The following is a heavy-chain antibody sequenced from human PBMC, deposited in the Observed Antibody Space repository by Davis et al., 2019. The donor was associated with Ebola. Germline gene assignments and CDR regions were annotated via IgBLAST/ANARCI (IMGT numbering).Heavy chain of an antibody. CDR1: GFTFSSYA. Sequence: PGGSLRLSCAASGFTFSSYAMSWVRQAPGKGLEWVSSISSSSSYIYYADSVKGRFTISRDNAKNSLYLQMNSLRAEDTAVYYCARGGLQAVADIDAFDIWGQGTMVTVSS. J-gene: IGHJ3*02. V-gene: IGHV3-21*01. CDR3: ARGGLQAVADIDAFDI. CDR2: ISSSSSYI. D-gene: IGHD6-19*01.